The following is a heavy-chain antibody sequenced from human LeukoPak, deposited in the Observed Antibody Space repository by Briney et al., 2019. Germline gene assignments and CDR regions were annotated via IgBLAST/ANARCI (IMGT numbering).Heavy chain of an antibody. V-gene: IGHV1-69*04. CDR1: GGTFSSYA. Sequence: ASVKVSCKASGGTFSSYAISWVRQAPGQGLEWMGRIIPILGIANYAQKFQGRVTITADKSTSTAYMELSSLRSEDTAVYYCARADCSGGSCYSENNWFDPWGQGTLVTVSS. CDR2: IIPILGIA. D-gene: IGHD2-15*01. CDR3: ARADCSGGSCYSENNWFDP. J-gene: IGHJ5*02.